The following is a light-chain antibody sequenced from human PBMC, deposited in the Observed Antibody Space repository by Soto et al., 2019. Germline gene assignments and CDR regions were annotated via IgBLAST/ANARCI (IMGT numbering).Light chain of an antibody. CDR3: TSYTSTSTPYV. CDR2: DIY. CDR1: SSDVGRYTY. Sequence: QSVLTQPASVSGSPGQSITISCAGTSSDVGRYTYVSWYQQHPGKEPKLIIYDIYNRPSGVSNRFSGSKSGNTAPLTISGLQAEDEADYYRTSYTSTSTPYVFGGGTKVTVL. V-gene: IGLV2-14*01. J-gene: IGLJ1*01.